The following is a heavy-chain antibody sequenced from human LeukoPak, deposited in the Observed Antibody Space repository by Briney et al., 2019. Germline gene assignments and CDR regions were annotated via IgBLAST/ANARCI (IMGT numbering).Heavy chain of an antibody. Sequence: ASVKVSCKASGYTFRTYDVNWVRQATGQGLEWVGWINPDTGDTGYARQFQGRVTLTSKTSIGTAYLDLSSLTSKDTGIYYCVRGGDLDYWGQGTLVTVSS. CDR2: INPDTGDT. CDR3: VRGGDLDY. J-gene: IGHJ4*02. D-gene: IGHD7-27*01. CDR1: GYTFRTYD. V-gene: IGHV1-8*02.